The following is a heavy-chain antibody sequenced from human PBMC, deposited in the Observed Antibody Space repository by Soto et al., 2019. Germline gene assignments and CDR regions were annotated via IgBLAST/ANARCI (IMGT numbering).Heavy chain of an antibody. CDR2: ISGSGGGT. CDR1: GFTCSSYA. CDR3: AKGRGDYGGGFDY. J-gene: IGHJ4*02. D-gene: IGHD4-17*01. Sequence: SLRLSCASSGFTCSSYAMSWVRQAPGKGLEWVSVISGSGGGTYYADSVKGRFTISRDNSKNTLYLQMNSLRAEDTAVYYCAKGRGDYGGGFDYWGQGTLVTVSS. V-gene: IGHV3-23*01.